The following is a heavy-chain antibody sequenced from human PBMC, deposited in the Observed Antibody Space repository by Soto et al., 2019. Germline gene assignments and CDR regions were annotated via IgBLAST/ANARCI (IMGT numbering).Heavy chain of an antibody. D-gene: IGHD6-13*01. CDR3: ASGASRWYPYFFDS. CDR1: EGTFNSYA. J-gene: IGHJ4*02. V-gene: IGHV1-69*01. Sequence: QAQVVQSGAEVRKPGSSVKLSCKASEGTFNSYAIAWVRQAPGQELEWMGGIIPYYNTLNYAQKFQDRVTITADDSTNTVYMELSSLRSDDTADYFCASGASRWYPYFFDSWAQGTLVTVSS. CDR2: IIPYYNTL.